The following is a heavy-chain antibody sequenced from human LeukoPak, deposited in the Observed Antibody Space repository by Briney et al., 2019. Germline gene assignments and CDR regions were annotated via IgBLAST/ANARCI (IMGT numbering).Heavy chain of an antibody. Sequence: PGGSLRLSCAASGFTFSSYGMHWVRQAPGKGLEWVAFIRYDGSNKYYADSVKGRFTISRDNSKNTLYLQMNSLRAEDTAVYYCAKEAIAAAGSESYYYYYMDVWGKGTTVTISS. J-gene: IGHJ6*03. V-gene: IGHV3-30*02. CDR2: IRYDGSNK. D-gene: IGHD6-13*01. CDR3: AKEAIAAAGSESYYYYYMDV. CDR1: GFTFSSYG.